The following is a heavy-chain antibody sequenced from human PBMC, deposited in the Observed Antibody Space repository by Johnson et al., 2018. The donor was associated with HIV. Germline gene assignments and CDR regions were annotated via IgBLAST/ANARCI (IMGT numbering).Heavy chain of an antibody. Sequence: EVQLVESGGGLVQPGRSLRLSCTASGFTFGDYALSWFRQAPGKGLEWVGFIRSKTYGGTTEYAASVKGRFSLLRDESKNIAYLQMNSLKTEDTAVYYCTTPRGGLVARDAFDIWGRGTMVTVSS. CDR2: IRSKTYGGTT. J-gene: IGHJ3*02. CDR3: TTPRGGLVARDAFDI. V-gene: IGHV3-49*03. D-gene: IGHD2-15*01. CDR1: GFTFGDYA.